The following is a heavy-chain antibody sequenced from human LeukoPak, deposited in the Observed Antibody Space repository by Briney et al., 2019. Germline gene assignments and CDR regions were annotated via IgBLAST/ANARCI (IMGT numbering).Heavy chain of an antibody. Sequence: PGGSLRLSCAASGFTFSSYSMNWVRQAPGKGLEWVSSISSSSSYIYYADSVKGRFTISRDNAKNSLYLQMNSLRAEDTVVYYCARIYSGRNKGDAFDIWGIGTMVTVSS. D-gene: IGHD1-26*01. J-gene: IGHJ3*02. V-gene: IGHV3-21*01. CDR1: GFTFSSYS. CDR3: ARIYSGRNKGDAFDI. CDR2: ISSSSSYI.